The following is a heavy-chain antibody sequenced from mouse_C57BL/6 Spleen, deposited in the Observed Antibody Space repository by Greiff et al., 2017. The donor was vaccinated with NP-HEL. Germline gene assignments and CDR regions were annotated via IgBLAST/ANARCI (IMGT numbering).Heavy chain of an antibody. CDR2: INPNNGGT. Sequence: EVQLQQSGPELVKPGASVKISCKASGYTFTDYYMNWVKQSHGKSLEWIGDINPNNGGTSYNQKFKGKATLTADKSSSTAYMELRSLTSEDSAVYYGARSVSSYYAMDYWGQGTSVTVSS. CDR3: ARSVSSYYAMDY. V-gene: IGHV1-26*01. CDR1: GYTFTDYY. J-gene: IGHJ4*01. D-gene: IGHD1-1*01.